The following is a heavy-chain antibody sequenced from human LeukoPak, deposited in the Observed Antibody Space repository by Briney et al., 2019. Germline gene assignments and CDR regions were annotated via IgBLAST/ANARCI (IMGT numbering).Heavy chain of an antibody. D-gene: IGHD1-14*01. CDR1: GYTFTSYY. CDR3: ASSFGGTLRWFDP. CDR2: INPSRGST. Sequence: ASVKVSCKASGYTFTSYYMHWVQQAPGQGLEWMGIINPSRGSTSYAQKFQGRVTMTRDTSTSTVYMELSSLSSEDTAVYYCASSFGGTLRWFDPWGQGTLVTVSS. V-gene: IGHV1-46*03. J-gene: IGHJ5*02.